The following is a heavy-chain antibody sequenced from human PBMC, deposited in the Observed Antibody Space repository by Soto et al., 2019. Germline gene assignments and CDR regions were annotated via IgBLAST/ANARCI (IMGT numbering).Heavy chain of an antibody. CDR2: ISSSSSYI. V-gene: IGHV3-21*01. D-gene: IGHD2-21*02. Sequence: EVQLVESGGGLVKPGGSLRLSCAASGFNFSSYSMNWVRQAPGKGVEWVSSISSSSSYIYYADSVKGRFTISRDNAKNSLYLQMNSLRAEDTAVYYCARDQGAGGGNSLDYWGQGTLVTVSS. CDR3: ARDQGAGGGNSLDY. CDR1: GFNFSSYS. J-gene: IGHJ4*02.